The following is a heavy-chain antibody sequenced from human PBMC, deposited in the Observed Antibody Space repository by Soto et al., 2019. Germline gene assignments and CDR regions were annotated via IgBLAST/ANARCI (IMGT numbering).Heavy chain of an antibody. D-gene: IGHD2-21*02. CDR2: ISAGNGKP. CDR3: ARGGHVVVVTAALDY. V-gene: IGHV1-3*01. CDR1: GYTFTSYA. Sequence: ASVKVSCKASGYTFTSYAMHWVRQAPGQRLEWMGWISAGNGKPNYAQHFLGRVTMTRDTSTSTLYMELTSLTSDDTAIYYCARGGHVVVVTAALDYWGQGTLVTVSS. J-gene: IGHJ4*02.